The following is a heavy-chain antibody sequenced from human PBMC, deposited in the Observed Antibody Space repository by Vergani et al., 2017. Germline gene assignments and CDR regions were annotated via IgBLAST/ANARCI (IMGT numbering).Heavy chain of an antibody. CDR2: IYTSGST. CDR3: ARERTGYCSSTICYTEAFDI. J-gene: IGHJ3*02. Sequence: QVQLQESGPGLVKPSQTLSLTCPVSGGSISSGSYYWSWIRQPAGKGLEWIGRIYTSGSTNYNPSLKSRVTISVDTSKNQFSLKLSSVTAADTAVYYCARERTGYCSSTICYTEAFDIWGQGTMVTVSS. D-gene: IGHD2-2*02. V-gene: IGHV4-61*02. CDR1: GGSISSGSYY.